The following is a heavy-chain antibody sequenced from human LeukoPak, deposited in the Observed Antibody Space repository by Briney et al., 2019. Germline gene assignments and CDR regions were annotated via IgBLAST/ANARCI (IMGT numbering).Heavy chain of an antibody. Sequence: GGSLTLSWAVSGISLSKYGMSWVRQAPGKGREWVAGISCSGGGTNYADSVKGRFTISRDNPKNTPYLQMNRLRAEDTAVYFCAKRGVVIRVILVGFHKEAYYFDSWGQGALVTVSS. V-gene: IGHV3-23*01. CDR3: AKRGVVIRVILVGFHKEAYYFDS. D-gene: IGHD3-22*01. CDR1: GISLSKYG. J-gene: IGHJ4*02. CDR2: ISCSGGGT.